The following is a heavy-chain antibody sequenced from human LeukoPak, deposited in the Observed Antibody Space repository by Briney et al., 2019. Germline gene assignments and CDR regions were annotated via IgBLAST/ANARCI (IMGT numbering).Heavy chain of an antibody. D-gene: IGHD2-2*01. V-gene: IGHV3-21*01. Sequence: GGSLRLSCAASGFTFSSYSMNWVRQAPGKGLEWVSSISSSSSYIYYADSVKGRFTISRDNAKNSLYLQMNSLRAEDTAVYYCARSNWDIVVVPAAKGYFDYWGQGTLVTVSS. CDR2: ISSSSSYI. J-gene: IGHJ4*02. CDR3: ARSNWDIVVVPAAKGYFDY. CDR1: GFTFSSYS.